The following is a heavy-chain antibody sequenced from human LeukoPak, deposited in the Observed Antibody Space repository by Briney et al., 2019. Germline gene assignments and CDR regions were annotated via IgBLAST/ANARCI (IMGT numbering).Heavy chain of an antibody. V-gene: IGHV3-23*01. D-gene: IGHD1-26*01. CDR3: ARDRDSGSYCDY. CDR2: VSGSGSST. CDR1: GITFSSYG. Sequence: PGGSLRLSCAASGITFSSYGMSWVRQAPGKGLEWVSGVSGSGSSTYYADSVKGRFTISRDNSKNTLYLQMNSLRAEDTAVYYCARDRDSGSYCDYWGQGTLVTVSS. J-gene: IGHJ4*02.